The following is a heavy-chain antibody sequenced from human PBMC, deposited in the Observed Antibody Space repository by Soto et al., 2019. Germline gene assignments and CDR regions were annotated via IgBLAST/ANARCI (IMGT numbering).Heavy chain of an antibody. J-gene: IGHJ4*02. D-gene: IGHD6-13*01. CDR3: AKGGLIAAAADY. V-gene: IGHV3-30*18. CDR1: GFTFSSYG. CDR2: ISYDGSNK. Sequence: GGSLRLSCAASGFTFSSYGMHWVRQAPGKGLEWVAVISYDGSNKYYADSVKGRFTISRDNSKNTLYLQMNSLRAEDTAVYYCAKGGLIAAAADYWGQGTLVTVSS.